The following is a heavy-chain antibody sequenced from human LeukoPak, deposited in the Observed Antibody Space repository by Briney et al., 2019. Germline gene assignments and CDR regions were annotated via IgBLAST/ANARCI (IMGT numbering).Heavy chain of an antibody. CDR3: ARRQGVLGYAFDI. Sequence: GGTLRLSCAASGFTFSTYALTWVRQAPGKGLEWVSYISSSGSTIYYADSVKGRFTISRDNAKNSLYLQMNSLRAEDTAVYYCARRQGVLGYAFDIWGQGTMVTVSS. CDR1: GFTFSTYA. J-gene: IGHJ3*02. CDR2: ISSSGSTI. V-gene: IGHV3-48*03. D-gene: IGHD4/OR15-4a*01.